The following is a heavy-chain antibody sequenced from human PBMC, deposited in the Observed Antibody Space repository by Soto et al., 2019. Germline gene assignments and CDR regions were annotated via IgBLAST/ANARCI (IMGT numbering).Heavy chain of an antibody. CDR1: GGTFSSYT. CDR3: ARDRLGDIVVVPAAPSFGY. V-gene: IGHV1-69*04. J-gene: IGHJ4*02. D-gene: IGHD2-2*01. CDR2: IIPILGIA. Sequence: SVKVSCKASGGTFSSYTISWVRQAPGQGLEWMGRIIPILGIANYAQKFQGRVTITADKSTSTAYMELSSLRSEDTAVYYCARDRLGDIVVVPAAPSFGYWGQGTLVTVSS.